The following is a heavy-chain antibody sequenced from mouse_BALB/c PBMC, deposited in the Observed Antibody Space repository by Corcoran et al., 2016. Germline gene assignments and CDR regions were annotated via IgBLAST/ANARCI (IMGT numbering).Heavy chain of an antibody. D-gene: IGHD1-1*01. V-gene: IGHV1-9*01. CDR1: GYTFSSYW. J-gene: IGHJ1*01. Sequence: QVQLQQSGAALMKPGASVKIYCKATGYTFSSYWIEWVKQRPGHGLEWIGEILPGSGSTNYNEKFKGKATFTADTSSNTAYMQLSSLTSEDSAVYYCARNYGSSYDWYCDVWGAGTTVTVSS. CDR2: ILPGSGST. CDR3: ARNYGSSYDWYCDV.